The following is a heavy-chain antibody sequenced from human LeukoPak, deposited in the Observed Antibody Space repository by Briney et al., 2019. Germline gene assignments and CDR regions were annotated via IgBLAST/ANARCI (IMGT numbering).Heavy chain of an antibody. J-gene: IGHJ6*02. Sequence: GGSLRLSCAASGFTFSSYAMSWVRQVPGKGLEWVSAISGSGGSTYYADSVKGRFTISRDNSKNTLYLQMNSLRAEDTAVYYCAKYEGWLRLDYYYYGMDVWGQGTTVTVSS. CDR1: GFTFSSYA. D-gene: IGHD5-12*01. V-gene: IGHV3-23*01. CDR3: AKYEGWLRLDYYYYGMDV. CDR2: ISGSGGST.